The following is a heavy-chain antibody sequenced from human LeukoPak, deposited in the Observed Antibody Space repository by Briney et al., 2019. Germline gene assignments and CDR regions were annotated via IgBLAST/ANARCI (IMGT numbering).Heavy chain of an antibody. CDR3: ARRAAADTNYYYYYMDV. V-gene: IGHV4-31*03. CDR1: GGSISSGGYY. Sequence: SETLSLTCTVSGGSISSGGYYWSWIRQHPGKGLEWIGYIYYSGSTYYNPSLKSRVTIPVDTSKNQFSLKLSSVTAADTAVYYCARRAAADTNYYYYYMDVWAKGPRSPSP. J-gene: IGHJ6*03. CDR2: IYYSGST. D-gene: IGHD6-13*01.